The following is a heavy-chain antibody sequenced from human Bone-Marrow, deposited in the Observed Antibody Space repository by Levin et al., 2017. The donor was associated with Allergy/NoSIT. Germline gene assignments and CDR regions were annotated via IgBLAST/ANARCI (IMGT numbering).Heavy chain of an antibody. D-gene: IGHD3-3*01. Sequence: GGSLRLSCAASGFTFSSYAMHWVRQAPGKGLEWVAVISYDGSNKYYADSVKGRFTISRDNSKNTLYLQMNSLRAEDTAVYYCARDQGDFWSGYSMYYYYYGMDVWGQGTTVTVSS. CDR1: GFTFSSYA. CDR3: ARDQGDFWSGYSMYYYYYGMDV. J-gene: IGHJ6*02. V-gene: IGHV3-30*04. CDR2: ISYDGSNK.